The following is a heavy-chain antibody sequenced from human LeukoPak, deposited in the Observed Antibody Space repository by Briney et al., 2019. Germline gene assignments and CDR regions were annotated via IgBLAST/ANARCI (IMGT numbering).Heavy chain of an antibody. V-gene: IGHV4-61*02. CDR3: ARVTGRDYYFDY. CDR2: IYTIGTT. CDR1: GGSISSGSYY. J-gene: IGHJ4*02. Sequence: SSETLSLTCTVSGGSISSGSYYWSWVRQPAGKGLEWIGRIYTIGTTHYNPSLKSRITISIDTSRNQFSLRLNSVTAADTAVYYCARVTGRDYYFDYWDQGTLVIVSS. D-gene: IGHD1-14*01.